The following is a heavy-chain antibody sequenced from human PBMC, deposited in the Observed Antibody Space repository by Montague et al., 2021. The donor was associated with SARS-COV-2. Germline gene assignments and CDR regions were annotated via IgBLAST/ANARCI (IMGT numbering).Heavy chain of an antibody. V-gene: IGHV4-59*08. D-gene: IGHD2-21*02. CDR1: GGSVSEYY. Sequence: SETLSLTCTVSGGSVSEYYWSWIRQPPGKGLEYIGYIYHRGNTYYNPSLKSRVTISIDTSKDQFSLKLSSVTAADTAVYYCGRLGYGGACYSGRLDPWGQGILVTVSS. CDR3: GRLGYGGACYSGRLDP. J-gene: IGHJ5*02. CDR2: IYHRGNT.